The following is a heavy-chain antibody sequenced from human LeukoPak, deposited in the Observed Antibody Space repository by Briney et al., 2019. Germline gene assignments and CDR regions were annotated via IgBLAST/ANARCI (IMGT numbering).Heavy chain of an antibody. V-gene: IGHV3-23*01. Sequence: GGSLRLSCTASGFTFSSYAMSWVRQAPGKGLEWVSAISGSGGSTYYADSVKGRFTISRDNSKNTLYLQMNSLRAEDTAVYYCAKLGIVVVVAATTWFDPWGQGTLVTVSS. CDR2: ISGSGGST. CDR1: GFTFSSYA. J-gene: IGHJ5*02. CDR3: AKLGIVVVVAATTWFDP. D-gene: IGHD2-15*01.